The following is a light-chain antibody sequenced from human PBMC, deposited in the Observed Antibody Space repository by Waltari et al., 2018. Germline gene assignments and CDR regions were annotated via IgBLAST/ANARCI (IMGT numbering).Light chain of an antibody. CDR3: LQYLHTPRT. V-gene: IGKV4-1*01. CDR1: QSLLYTSNIKNY. CDR2: WAS. J-gene: IGKJ1*01. Sequence: DVVMTQSTDSLAVSLGERATINCKSSQSLLYTSNIKNYLAWYQQKPGQPPKILIYWASIRESGVPDRFSGSGSGTDFTLTISGLQAEDVASYFCLQYLHTPRTFGQGTKVEIK.